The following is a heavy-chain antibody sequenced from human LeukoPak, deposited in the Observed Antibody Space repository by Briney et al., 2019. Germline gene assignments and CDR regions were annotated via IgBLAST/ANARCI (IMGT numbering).Heavy chain of an antibody. Sequence: GESLKISCKGSGYSFTSYWIGWVRQMPGKGLEWVGIIYPGDSNTRYSPSFQGQVTISADKSITTAHLQWSSLKASDTAMYYCASTSRLGSNDAFDIWGRGTMVTVSS. CDR3: ASTSRLGSNDAFDI. D-gene: IGHD7-27*01. CDR2: IYPGDSNT. J-gene: IGHJ3*02. CDR1: GYSFTSYW. V-gene: IGHV5-51*01.